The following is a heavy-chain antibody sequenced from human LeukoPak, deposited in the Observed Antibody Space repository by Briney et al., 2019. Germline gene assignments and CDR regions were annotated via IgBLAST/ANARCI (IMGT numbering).Heavy chain of an antibody. CDR1: GGSISSSSYY. CDR2: IYYSGST. V-gene: IGHV4-39*01. D-gene: IGHD6-19*01. J-gene: IGHJ3*02. Sequence: PSETLSLTCTVSGGSISSSSYYWGWIRQPPGKGLEWIGSIYYSGSTYYNPSLKSRVTISVDTSKNQFSLKLSSVTAADTAVYYCASRPSSGWDNDAFDIWGHGTMVTVSS. CDR3: ASRPSSGWDNDAFDI.